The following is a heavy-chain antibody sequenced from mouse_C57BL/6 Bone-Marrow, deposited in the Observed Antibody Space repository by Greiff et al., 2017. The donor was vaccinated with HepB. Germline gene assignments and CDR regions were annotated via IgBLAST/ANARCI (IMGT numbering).Heavy chain of an antibody. CDR1: GYTFTSYG. CDR3: ARGSNFDY. D-gene: IGHD1-1*01. Sequence: QVQLKESGAELARPGASVKLSCKASGYTFTSYGISWVKQRTGQGLEWIGEIYPRSGNTYYNEKFKGKATLTADKSSSTAYMELRSLTSEDSAVYFCARGSNFDYWGQGTTLTVSS. CDR2: IYPRSGNT. V-gene: IGHV1-81*01. J-gene: IGHJ2*01.